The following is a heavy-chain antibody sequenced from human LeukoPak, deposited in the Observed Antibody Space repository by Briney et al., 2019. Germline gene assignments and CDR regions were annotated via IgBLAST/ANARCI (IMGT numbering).Heavy chain of an antibody. Sequence: ASVKVSCKASGYTFTNYYMHWVRQAPGQGLEWMGVINPSDGSTSYAQKFQGRITMTRDTSTSTDYMELSSLRSDDTAVYYCARRKVYSDDGFDIWGQGTMVTVSS. CDR3: ARRKVYSDDGFDI. D-gene: IGHD2-21*01. V-gene: IGHV1-46*01. CDR1: GYTFTNYY. J-gene: IGHJ3*02. CDR2: INPSDGST.